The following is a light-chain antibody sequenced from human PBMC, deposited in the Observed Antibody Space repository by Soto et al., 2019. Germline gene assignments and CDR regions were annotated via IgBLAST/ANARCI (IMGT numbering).Light chain of an antibody. V-gene: IGKV3-15*01. Sequence: RVMTQSPATLAVSPGERATLSCRASQSVARNLAWYQQKPGQAPRLLIFGASTRATGIPARFSGSGSGTEFSLTISSLQSEDFAVYYCQQYNNWPVTFGQGTRVESK. CDR1: QSVARN. CDR3: QQYNNWPVT. J-gene: IGKJ5*01. CDR2: GAS.